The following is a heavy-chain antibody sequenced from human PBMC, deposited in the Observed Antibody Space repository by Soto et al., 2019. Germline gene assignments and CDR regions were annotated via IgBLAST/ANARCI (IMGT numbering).Heavy chain of an antibody. CDR3: ARREYSSEGWFDP. J-gene: IGHJ5*02. CDR2: IYYSGST. CDR1: GGSISSSSYY. D-gene: IGHD6-19*01. V-gene: IGHV4-39*01. Sequence: SETLSLTCTVSGGSISSSSYYWGWIRQPPGKGLEWIGSIYYSGSTYYNPSLKSRVTISVDTSKNQFPLKLSSVTAADTAVYYCARREYSSEGWFDPWGQGTLVTVSS.